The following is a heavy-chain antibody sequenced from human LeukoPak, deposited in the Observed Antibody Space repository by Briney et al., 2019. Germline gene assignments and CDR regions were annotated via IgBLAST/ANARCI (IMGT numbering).Heavy chain of an antibody. D-gene: IGHD3-22*01. Sequence: PGGSLRLSCAASGFTFSSYGMHWVRQAPGKGLEWVAVISYDGSNKYYADSVKGRFTISRGNSKNTLCLQMNSLRAEDTAVYYCAKDFDSSGYYALGYWGQGTLVTVSS. CDR2: ISYDGSNK. V-gene: IGHV3-30*18. CDR1: GFTFSSYG. J-gene: IGHJ4*02. CDR3: AKDFDSSGYYALGY.